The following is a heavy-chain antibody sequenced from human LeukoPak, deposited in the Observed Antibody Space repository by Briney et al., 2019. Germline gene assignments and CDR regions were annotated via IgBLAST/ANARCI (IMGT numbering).Heavy chain of an antibody. CDR2: IYPADSDT. V-gene: IGHV5-51*01. J-gene: IGHJ6*04. Sequence: GESLKISFKGSGYTFTNYWIGWVRQMPGKGLEWMGIIYPADSDTRYSPSFQGQVTISVDKSISTAYLQWSSLKASDTAMYYCARLLGYCSSTSCLYGMDVWGKGTTVTVS. CDR3: ARLLGYCSSTSCLYGMDV. D-gene: IGHD2-2*01. CDR1: GYTFTNYW.